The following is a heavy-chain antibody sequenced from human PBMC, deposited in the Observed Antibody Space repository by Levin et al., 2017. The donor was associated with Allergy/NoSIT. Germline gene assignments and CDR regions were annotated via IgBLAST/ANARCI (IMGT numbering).Heavy chain of an antibody. Sequence: SLKISCAASGFTFDDYAMHWVRQAPGKGLEWVSGISWNSGSIGYADSVKGRFTISRDNAKNSLYLQMNSLRAEDTALYYCAKDPGSSIAAPRDYWGQGTLVTVSS. J-gene: IGHJ4*02. V-gene: IGHV3-9*01. D-gene: IGHD6-6*01. CDR2: ISWNSGSI. CDR1: GFTFDDYA. CDR3: AKDPGSSIAAPRDY.